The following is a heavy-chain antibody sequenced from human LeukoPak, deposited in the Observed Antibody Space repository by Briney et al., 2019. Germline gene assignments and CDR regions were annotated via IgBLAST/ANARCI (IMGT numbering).Heavy chain of an antibody. J-gene: IGHJ5*02. CDR1: GYTFTGYY. D-gene: IGHD3-10*01. CDR2: INPNSGGT. CDR3: ARAWPQTARSITMVRGVIIPLNWFDP. Sequence: ASVKVSCKASGYTFTGYYMHWVRQAPGQGLEWMGWINPNSGGTNYAQKFQGRVTMTRDTSIGTAYMEPSRLRSDDTAVYYCARAWPQTARSITMVRGVIIPLNWFDPWGQGTLVTVSS. V-gene: IGHV1-2*02.